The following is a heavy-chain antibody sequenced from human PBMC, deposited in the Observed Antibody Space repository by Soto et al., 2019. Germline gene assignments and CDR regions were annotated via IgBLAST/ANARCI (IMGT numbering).Heavy chain of an antibody. CDR2: INPSGGST. V-gene: IGHV1-46*01. Sequence: GASVKVSCKASGYTFTSYYMHWVRQAPGQGLEWMGIINPSGGSTSYAQKFQGRVTMTRDTSTSTVYMELSSLRSEDTAVYYCASGGAAQYSSSSSWFDPWGQGTLVTVSS. CDR1: GYTFTSYY. D-gene: IGHD6-13*01. J-gene: IGHJ5*02. CDR3: ASGGAAQYSSSSSWFDP.